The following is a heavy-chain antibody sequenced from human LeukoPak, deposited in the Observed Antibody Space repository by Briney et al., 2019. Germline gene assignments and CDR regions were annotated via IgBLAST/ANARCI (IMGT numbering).Heavy chain of an antibody. J-gene: IGHJ4*02. CDR2: IKSKTDGGTA. V-gene: IGHV3-15*01. CDR3: ATSGGYLDY. CDR1: GFTFSKAW. Sequence: KPGGSLRLSCAASGFTFSKAWMGWVRQAPGKGLEWVGRIKSKTDGGTADYAAPVKGRFIISRDDSKNTLYLQMNSLKTDDTAVHYCATSGGYLDYWGQGTLVTVSS. D-gene: IGHD3-10*01.